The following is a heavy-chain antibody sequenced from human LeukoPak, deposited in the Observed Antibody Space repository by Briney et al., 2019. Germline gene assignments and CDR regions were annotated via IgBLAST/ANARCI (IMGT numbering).Heavy chain of an antibody. CDR3: AKDGAWLRFDD. CDR1: GFTFTNYA. Sequence: GGSLRLSCAASGFTFTNYAMTWVRQAPGKGLEWVSSISASGVMTYYADSVKGRFTVSRDTSKNSLYLQMNNLRAEDTAVYYCAKDGAWLRFDDWGQGILVTVSS. J-gene: IGHJ4*02. CDR2: ISASGVMT. V-gene: IGHV3-23*01. D-gene: IGHD5-12*01.